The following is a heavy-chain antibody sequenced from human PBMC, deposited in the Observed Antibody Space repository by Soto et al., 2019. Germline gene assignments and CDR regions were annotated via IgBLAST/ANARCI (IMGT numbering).Heavy chain of an antibody. CDR2: IYYSGGT. V-gene: IGHV4-39*01. D-gene: IGHD6-13*01. J-gene: IGHJ6*02. Sequence: SETLSLTCTVSGGSISSSSYYWGWIRQPPGKGLEWIGSIYYSGGTYYNPSLKSRVTISVDTSKNQFSLKLSSVTAADTAVYYCARTRISSWHLDYYYYGMDVWGQGTTVTVSS. CDR1: GGSISSSSYY. CDR3: ARTRISSWHLDYYYYGMDV.